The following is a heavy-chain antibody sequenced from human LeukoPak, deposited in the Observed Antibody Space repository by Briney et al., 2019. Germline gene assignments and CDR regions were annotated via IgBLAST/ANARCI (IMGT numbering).Heavy chain of an antibody. J-gene: IGHJ3*02. V-gene: IGHV4-4*07. CDR2: IYTSGST. CDR1: GGSISSYY. Sequence: SETLSLTCTVSGGSISSYYWSWIRQPAGKGLEWIGRIYTSGSTNYNPSLKSRVTMSVDTSKNQFSLKLSSVTAADTAVCYCARDLGSDFWSGHDAFDIWGQGTMVTVSS. CDR3: ARDLGSDFWSGHDAFDI. D-gene: IGHD3-3*01.